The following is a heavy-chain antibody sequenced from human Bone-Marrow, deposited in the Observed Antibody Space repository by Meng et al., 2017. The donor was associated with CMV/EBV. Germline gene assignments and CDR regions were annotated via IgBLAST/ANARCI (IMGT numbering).Heavy chain of an antibody. Sequence: GESLKISCAASGFTFSSYSMNWVRQAPGKGLEWVSSISSSSSYIYYADSVKGRFTISRDNAKNSLYLQMNSLRTEDTAVYYCARGGQWLVPEFDIWGQGTMVTVSS. V-gene: IGHV3-21*01. J-gene: IGHJ3*02. CDR1: GFTFSSYS. CDR3: ARGGQWLVPEFDI. D-gene: IGHD6-19*01. CDR2: ISSSSSYI.